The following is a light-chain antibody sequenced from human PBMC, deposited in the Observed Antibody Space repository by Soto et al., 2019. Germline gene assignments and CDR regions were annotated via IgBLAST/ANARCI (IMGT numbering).Light chain of an antibody. Sequence: EIVLTQSPATLSLSPGERATLSCRASQSVSSYLAWYQQKPGQAPRLLIYDASNRATGIPARFSGSGSGTDFTLTISNLEPEDFAVYYCQQRSNWLRTFGQGTKLEIK. CDR3: QQRSNWLRT. V-gene: IGKV3-11*01. J-gene: IGKJ2*01. CDR2: DAS. CDR1: QSVSSY.